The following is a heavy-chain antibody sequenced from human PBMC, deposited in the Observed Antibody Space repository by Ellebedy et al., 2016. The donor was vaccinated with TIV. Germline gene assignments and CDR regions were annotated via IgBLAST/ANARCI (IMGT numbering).Heavy chain of an antibody. CDR2: IDWDDDK. CDR1: GFSLSTSGMS. V-gene: IGHV2-70*11. CDR3: ARISRDAFDL. J-gene: IGHJ3*01. Sequence: SGPTLVKPTQTLTLTCPFSGFSLSTSGMSVSWIRQPPGNALEWPARIDWDDDKYYSTSLKTRLTISKDTSKNQVVLTMTVMDPMDTATYYCARISRDAFDLWGQGTLVIVSS.